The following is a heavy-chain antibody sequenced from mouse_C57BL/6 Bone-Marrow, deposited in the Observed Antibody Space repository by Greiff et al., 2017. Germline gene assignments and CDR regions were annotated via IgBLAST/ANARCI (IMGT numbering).Heavy chain of an antibody. CDR2: IDPGDGDT. CDR1: GYAFSSYW. V-gene: IGHV1-80*01. J-gene: IGHJ2*01. CDR3: AREARLGRYFDY. Sequence: QVQLKQSGTELVKPGASVKISCKASGYAFSSYWMNWVKQRPGKGLEWIGQIDPGDGDTNYNGKFKGKATLTADKSSSTAYMQHSSLTSEDSAVYYVAREARLGRYFDYWGQGTTLTVSS. D-gene: IGHD2-4*01.